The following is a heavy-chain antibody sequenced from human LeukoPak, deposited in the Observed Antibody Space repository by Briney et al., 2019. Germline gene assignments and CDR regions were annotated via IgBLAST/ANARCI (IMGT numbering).Heavy chain of an antibody. CDR3: ARARPSSSGWSPFDY. CDR2: ISYDGSNK. V-gene: IGHV3-30*04. CDR1: GFTFSSYA. D-gene: IGHD6-19*01. J-gene: IGHJ4*02. Sequence: PGRSLRLSCAASGFTFSSYAMHWVRQAPGKGLVWVEVISYDGSNKYYADSVKGRFTISRDNSKNTLYLQMNSLRAEDTAVYYCARARPSSSGWSPFDYWGQGTLVTVSS.